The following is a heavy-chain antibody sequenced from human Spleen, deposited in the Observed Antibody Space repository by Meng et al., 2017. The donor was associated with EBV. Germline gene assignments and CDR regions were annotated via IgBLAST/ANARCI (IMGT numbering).Heavy chain of an antibody. CDR2: INHSGNT. J-gene: IGHJ4*02. V-gene: IGHV4-34*01. D-gene: IGHD2-8*02. Sequence: QVESQQWGHGLLKPSETLSLTCDVYGGPFDGYSWTWIRQPPGKGLEWIGEINHSGNTNYNPSLKSRVTISVDTSKRQFSLKLTSMTAADTAVYYCATWWGKGYYWGQETLDTVSS. CDR1: GGPFDGYS. CDR3: ATWWGKGYY.